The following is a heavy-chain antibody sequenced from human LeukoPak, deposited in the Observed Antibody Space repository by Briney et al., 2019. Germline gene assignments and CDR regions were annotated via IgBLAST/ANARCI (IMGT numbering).Heavy chain of an antibody. V-gene: IGHV1-2*02. CDR2: INPNSGGT. J-gene: IGHJ4*02. CDR1: GCTFTGYY. D-gene: IGHD6-19*01. Sequence: PRASVKVSCKASGCTFTGYYMHWVRQAPGQGLEWMGWINPNSGGTNYAQKFQGRVTMTRDTSISTAYMELSRLRSDDTAVYYCARDPQGAPTWGAIAVEDYWGQGTLVTVSS. CDR3: ARDPQGAPTWGAIAVEDY.